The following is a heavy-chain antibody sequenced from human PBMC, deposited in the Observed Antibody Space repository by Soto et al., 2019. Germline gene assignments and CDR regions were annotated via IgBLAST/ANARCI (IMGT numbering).Heavy chain of an antibody. V-gene: IGHV1-69*13. CDR1: GGTFSSYA. J-gene: IGHJ6*02. Sequence: SVKVSCKASGGTFSSYAISWVRQAPGQGLEWMGGIIPIFGTANYAQKFQGRVTITADESTSTAYMELSSLRSEDTAVYYCARGDSSSSGYYYGMDVWGQGTTVTVSS. D-gene: IGHD6-6*01. CDR3: ARGDSSSSGYYYGMDV. CDR2: IIPIFGTA.